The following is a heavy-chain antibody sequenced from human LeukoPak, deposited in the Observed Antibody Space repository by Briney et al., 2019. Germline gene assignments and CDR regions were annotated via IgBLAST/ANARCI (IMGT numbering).Heavy chain of an antibody. J-gene: IGHJ4*02. V-gene: IGHV3-21*04. D-gene: IGHD5-12*01. CDR1: GFTFSSYS. CDR3: ARGQETGLIVATPFDY. CDR2: ISSSSSYI. Sequence: GGSLRLSCAASGFTFSSYSMNWVRQAPGKGLEWVSSISSSSSYIYYADSVKGRFTISRDNAKNSLYLQMNSLRAEDTALYYCARGQETGLIVATPFDYWGQGTLVTVSS.